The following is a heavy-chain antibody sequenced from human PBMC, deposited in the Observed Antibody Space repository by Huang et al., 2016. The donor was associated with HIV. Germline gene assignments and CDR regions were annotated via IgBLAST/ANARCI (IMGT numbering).Heavy chain of an antibody. J-gene: IGHJ4*02. CDR2: SIPIFGTA. D-gene: IGHD6-13*01. V-gene: IGHV1-69*01. Sequence: QVKLVQSGAEVKKPGSSVKVSCKASGGTFSSYGISWVRQAPGQGLEWMGVSIPIFGTAKYAQKFQDRVTITADESTSTTYMEVSSLRSEDTAVYYCARAPIAGGGRDFDEGAEYDYWGQGTLVTVSS. CDR1: GGTFSSYG. CDR3: ARAPIAGGGRDFDEGAEYDY.